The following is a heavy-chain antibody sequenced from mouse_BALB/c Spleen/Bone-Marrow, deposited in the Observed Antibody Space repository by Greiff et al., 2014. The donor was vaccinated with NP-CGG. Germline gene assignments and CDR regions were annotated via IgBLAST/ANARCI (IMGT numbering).Heavy chain of an antibody. CDR3: AYYRYDEGGFAF. CDR2: IDPANGNT. J-gene: IGHJ3*01. V-gene: IGHV14-3*02. CDR1: GFNIKDTY. Sequence: VHVKQSGAELVKPGASVKLSCTASGFNIKDTYMHWMKQRPEQGLEWIVGIDPANGNTKYDPKFQGKATITADASSNTAYLQLSSLTSEDTAVYYCAYYRYDEGGFAFWGQGTLVTVSA. D-gene: IGHD2-14*01.